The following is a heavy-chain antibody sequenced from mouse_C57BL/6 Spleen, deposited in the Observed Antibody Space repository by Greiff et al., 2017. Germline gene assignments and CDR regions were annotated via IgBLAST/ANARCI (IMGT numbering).Heavy chain of an antibody. CDR3: ARVGSSYDYYAMDY. V-gene: IGHV3-6*01. CDR1: GYSITSGYY. CDR2: VSYDGSN. Sequence: EVKLLESGPGLVKPSQSLSLTCSVTGYSITSGYYWNWIRQFPGNKLEWMGYVSYDGSNNYNPSLKNRISITRDTSKNQFFLKLNSVTTEDTATYYCARVGSSYDYYAMDYWGQGTSVTVSS. D-gene: IGHD1-1*01. J-gene: IGHJ4*01.